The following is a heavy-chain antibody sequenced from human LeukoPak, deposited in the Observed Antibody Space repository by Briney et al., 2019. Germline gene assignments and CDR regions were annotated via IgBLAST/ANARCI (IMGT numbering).Heavy chain of an antibody. CDR1: GFTFSDHY. CDR2: SRNKANSYTT. J-gene: IGHJ4*02. CDR3: ARTQYCISTTCYKSWDS. D-gene: IGHD2-2*02. Sequence: GGSLRLSCAASGFTFSDHYIDWVRQAPGKGLEWFGRSRNKANSYTTEYAASVKGRFTISRDNSKNSLYLQMNSLKTEDTAVYYCARTQYCISTTCYKSWDSWGQGTLVTVSS. V-gene: IGHV3-72*01.